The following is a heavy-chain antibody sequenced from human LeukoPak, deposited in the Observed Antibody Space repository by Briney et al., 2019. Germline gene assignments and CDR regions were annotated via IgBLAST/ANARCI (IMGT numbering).Heavy chain of an antibody. CDR1: GGSISSYY. CDR3: ARESYGSVSYEVMYDY. V-gene: IGHV4-4*07. Sequence: PSETLSLTCTVSGGSISSYYWSWIRQPAGKGLEWIGRIYTSGSTNYNPSLKSRVTMSVDTSKNQFSLKLSSVTAADTAVYYCARESYGSVSYEVMYDYWGQGTLVTVSS. J-gene: IGHJ4*02. CDR2: IYTSGST. D-gene: IGHD3-10*01.